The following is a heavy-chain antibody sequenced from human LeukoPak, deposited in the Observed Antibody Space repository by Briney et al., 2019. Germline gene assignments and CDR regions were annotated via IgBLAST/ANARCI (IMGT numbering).Heavy chain of an antibody. CDR3: AKDLYSGYDYVVY. V-gene: IGHV3-30*18. Sequence: GALRLSCAASGFTFSSYGMHRVRQAPGKGLEWVAVISYDGSNKYYADSVKGRFTISRDNSKNTLYLQMNSLRAEDTAVYYCAKDLYSGYDYVVYWGQGTLVTVSS. CDR1: GFTFSSYG. D-gene: IGHD5-12*01. J-gene: IGHJ4*02. CDR2: ISYDGSNK.